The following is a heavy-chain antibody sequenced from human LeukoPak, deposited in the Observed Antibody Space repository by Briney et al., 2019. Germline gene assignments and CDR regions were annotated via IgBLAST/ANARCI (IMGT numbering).Heavy chain of an antibody. J-gene: IGHJ6*02. CDR3: ARDRYYSMDV. V-gene: IGHV3-21*01. Sequence: GGSLRLSCAASGFTFSTYSMNWVRRAPGKGLEWVSSISSGSRYIYYADSVKGRFTISRDNAKNSLYLQMNSLRAEDSAVYYCARDRYYSMDVWGQGTTVTVSS. CDR1: GFTFSTYS. CDR2: ISSGSRYI.